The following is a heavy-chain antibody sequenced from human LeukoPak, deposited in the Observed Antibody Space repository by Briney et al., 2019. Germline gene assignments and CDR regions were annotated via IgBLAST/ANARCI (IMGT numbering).Heavy chain of an antibody. CDR1: GGSFIGYY. D-gene: IGHD3-22*01. V-gene: IGHV4-34*01. CDR3: ARAGRRINSSGYYRSYYYYYMDV. CDR2: INDSGST. Sequence: SETLSLTCAVYGGSFIGYYWTWIRQPPGKGLEWIGEINDSGSTKYNPSLKSRVSISVDMSKNQFSLKLSSVTAADTAVYYCARAGRRINSSGYYRSYYYYYMDVWGKGTTVTVSS. J-gene: IGHJ6*03.